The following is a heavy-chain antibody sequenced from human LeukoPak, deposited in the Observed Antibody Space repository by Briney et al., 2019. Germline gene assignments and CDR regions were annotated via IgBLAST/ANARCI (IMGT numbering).Heavy chain of an antibody. Sequence: GESLKISCRGSGYSFTTYWIGWVRQMPGKGLEWMGIINPGGGTTTYAQKFQGRVTMTRDTSTSTVYMELSSLRSEDTAVYYCARGGFTTMVRGVIITLDAFDIWGQGTMVTVSS. CDR1: GYSFTTYW. D-gene: IGHD3-10*01. CDR3: ARGGFTTMVRGVIITLDAFDI. CDR2: INPGGGTT. J-gene: IGHJ3*02. V-gene: IGHV1-46*01.